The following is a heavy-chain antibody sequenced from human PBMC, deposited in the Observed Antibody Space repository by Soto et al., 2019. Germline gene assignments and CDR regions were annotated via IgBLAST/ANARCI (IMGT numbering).Heavy chain of an antibody. CDR1: GFTFSSYA. CDR3: AKDFVEVPGEQHIVVVTAILNPYFDY. D-gene: IGHD2-21*02. CDR2: ISGSGGST. Sequence: PGGSLRLSCAASGFTFSSYAMSWVRQAPGKGLEWVSAISGSGGSTYYADSVKGRFTISRDNSKNTLYLQMNSLRAEDTAVYYCAKDFVEVPGEQHIVVVTAILNPYFDYWGQGTLVTVSS. V-gene: IGHV3-23*01. J-gene: IGHJ4*02.